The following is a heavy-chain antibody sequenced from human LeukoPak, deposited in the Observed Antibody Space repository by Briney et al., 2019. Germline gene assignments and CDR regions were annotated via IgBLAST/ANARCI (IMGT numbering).Heavy chain of an antibody. V-gene: IGHV4-39*01. CDR1: GGSIGSSSYY. J-gene: IGHJ4*02. CDR2: IYYTGST. CDR3: ASLVVVTAMGGLYFDY. Sequence: SETLSLTCTVSGGSIGSSSYYWGWIRQPPGKGLEWIRNIYYTGSTYYNPSLRSRVTISVDTSKNQFSLNLSSVTAADTAVYYCASLVVVTAMGGLYFDYWGQGTLVTVSS. D-gene: IGHD2-21*02.